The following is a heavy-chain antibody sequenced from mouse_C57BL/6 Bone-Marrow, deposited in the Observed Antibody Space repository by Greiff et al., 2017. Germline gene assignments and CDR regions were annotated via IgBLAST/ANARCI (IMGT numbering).Heavy chain of an antibody. D-gene: IGHD2-3*01. CDR2: ISSGGDYI. V-gene: IGHV5-9-1*02. CDR3: TSLYDPRDAMDY. Sequence: EVMLVESGEGLVKPGGSLKLSCAASGFTFSSYAMSWVRQTPEKRLEWVAYISSGGDYIYYADTVKGRFTISRDNARNTLYLQMSSLTSEDTAMYYCTSLYDPRDAMDYWGQGTSVTVSS. CDR1: GFTFSSYA. J-gene: IGHJ4*01.